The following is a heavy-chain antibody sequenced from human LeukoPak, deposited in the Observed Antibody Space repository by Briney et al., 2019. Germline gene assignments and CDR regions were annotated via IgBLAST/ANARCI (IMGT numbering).Heavy chain of an antibody. Sequence: SETLSLTCAVYGGSFSGYYWSWIRQPPGKGLEWIGEINHSGSTNSNPSLKSRVTISVDTSKNQFSLKLSSVTAADTAVYYCARGDSSGYRYWGQGTLVTVSS. CDR3: ARGDSSGYRY. V-gene: IGHV4-34*01. D-gene: IGHD3-22*01. CDR1: GGSFSGYY. CDR2: INHSGST. J-gene: IGHJ4*02.